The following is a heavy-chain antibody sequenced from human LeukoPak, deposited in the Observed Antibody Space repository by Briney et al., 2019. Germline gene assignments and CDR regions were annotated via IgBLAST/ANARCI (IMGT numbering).Heavy chain of an antibody. Sequence: SETLSLTCTVSGGSISSYYWSWIRQPAGKGLEWIGRIYTSGSTNYNPSLKSRVTISVDKSKNQFSLKLSSVTAADTAVYYCARVYPTYSSGRFFDYWGQGTLVTVSS. CDR1: GGSISSYY. D-gene: IGHD6-19*01. V-gene: IGHV4-4*07. CDR3: ARVYPTYSSGRFFDY. CDR2: IYTSGST. J-gene: IGHJ4*02.